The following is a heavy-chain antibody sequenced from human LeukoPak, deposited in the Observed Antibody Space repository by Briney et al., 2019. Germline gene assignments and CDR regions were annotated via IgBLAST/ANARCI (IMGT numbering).Heavy chain of an antibody. D-gene: IGHD4-17*01. CDR1: GFTFSRYW. V-gene: IGHV3-7*01. CDR3: AREGESTVTTDY. J-gene: IGHJ4*02. Sequence: PGGSLRLSCEASGFTFSRYWMSWVRQAPGKGLEWVANIKKDGSEKYYVDSVKGRFTISRDSAENSLYLQMNSLRVEDTAVYYCAREGESTVTTDYWGQGTLVTVSS. CDR2: IKKDGSEK.